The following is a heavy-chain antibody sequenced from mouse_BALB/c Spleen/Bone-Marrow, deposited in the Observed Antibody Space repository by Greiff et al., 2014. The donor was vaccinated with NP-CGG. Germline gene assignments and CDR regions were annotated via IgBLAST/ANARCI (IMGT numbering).Heavy chain of an antibody. Sequence: VQLKQSGGGLVKLGGSLKLSCAASGFTFSSYYMSWVRQTPEKRLELVAAINSNGGSTYYPDTVKGRFTISRDNAKNTLYLQMSSLKSEDTALYYCARRGWDGYFDYWGQGTTLTVSS. CDR1: GFTFSSYY. J-gene: IGHJ2*01. V-gene: IGHV5-6-2*01. CDR2: INSNGGST. D-gene: IGHD4-1*01. CDR3: ARRGWDGYFDY.